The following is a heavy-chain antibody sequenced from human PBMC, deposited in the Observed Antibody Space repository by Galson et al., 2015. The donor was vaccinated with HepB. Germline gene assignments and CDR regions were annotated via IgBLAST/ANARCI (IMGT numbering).Heavy chain of an antibody. CDR2: ISSSSYI. D-gene: IGHD5-12*01. CDR3: ARGRGGYDSDPLPYGMDV. J-gene: IGHJ6*02. V-gene: IGHV3-21*01. Sequence: SLRLSCAASGFTFSSYSMNWVRQAPGKGLEWVSSISSSSYIYYADSVKGRFTISRDNAKNSLYLQMNSLRAEDTAVYYCARGRGGYDSDPLPYGMDVWGQGTTVTVSS. CDR1: GFTFSSYS.